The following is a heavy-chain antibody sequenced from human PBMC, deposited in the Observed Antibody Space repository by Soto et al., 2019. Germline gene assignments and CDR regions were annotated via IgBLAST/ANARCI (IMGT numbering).Heavy chain of an antibody. Sequence: SETLSLTCTVSGGSISSGGYSWSWIRQPPGKGLECIGTIYSGGSTFYNPSLESRVTVSVDTSKNQFSLRLTSLTAADTALYYCARGNNNDDAFDIWGHGTMVTVSS. V-gene: IGHV4-39*01. CDR2: IYSGGST. CDR3: ARGNNNDDAFDI. CDR1: GGSISSGGYS. D-gene: IGHD1-1*01. J-gene: IGHJ3*02.